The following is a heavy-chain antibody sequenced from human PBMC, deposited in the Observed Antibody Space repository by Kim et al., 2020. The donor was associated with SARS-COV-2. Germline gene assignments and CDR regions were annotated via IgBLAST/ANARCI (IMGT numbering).Heavy chain of an antibody. Sequence: GGSLRLSCAASGLSFDDSAMNWVRQAPGKGLEWVAVISYDGRNKEYADSVKGRFSISRDNSTTTLSLQMNSLRVEDTAVYYCARGNYYESLSLSDYYNG. J-gene: IGHJ6*01. V-gene: IGHV3-30-3*01. CDR1: GLSFDDSA. D-gene: IGHD1-7*01. CDR2: ISYDGRNK. CDR3: ARGNYYESLSLSDYYNG.